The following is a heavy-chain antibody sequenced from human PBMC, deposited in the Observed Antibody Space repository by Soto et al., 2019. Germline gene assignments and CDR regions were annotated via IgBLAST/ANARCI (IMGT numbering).Heavy chain of an antibody. CDR3: VRLFTVGPTTCAFDI. Sequence: GASVKVSCKAYGYTFSSYSVSWVRQAPGQGLEYMGRISDYNGYTKYAQKFQGRVTMTTDTSSSTAYMELRSLRSDDTAVYYCVRLFTVGPTTCAFDIRGRGTAVTVSS. V-gene: IGHV1-18*01. J-gene: IGHJ3*02. CDR1: GYTFSSYS. CDR2: ISDYNGYT. D-gene: IGHD1-26*01.